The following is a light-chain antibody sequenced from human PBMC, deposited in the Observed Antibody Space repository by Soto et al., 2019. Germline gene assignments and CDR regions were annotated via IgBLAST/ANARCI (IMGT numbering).Light chain of an antibody. CDR1: QCVTTF. V-gene: IGKV3-11*01. Sequence: MVLTISPAARSLSQEESRNLSCRSNQCVTTFLAWYQQKPGQAPRLLVYDASDRAPGIPARFSGSGSATDFTLTINYLEPEDFAVYSGQQRSNWPPSITFGQGTRLEIK. CDR3: QQRSNWPPSIT. CDR2: DAS. J-gene: IGKJ5*01.